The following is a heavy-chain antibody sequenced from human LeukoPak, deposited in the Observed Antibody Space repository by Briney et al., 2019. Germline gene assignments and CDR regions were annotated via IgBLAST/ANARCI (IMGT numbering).Heavy chain of an antibody. CDR1: GGSISSYY. D-gene: IGHD2-2*01. V-gene: IGHV4-59*08. CDR2: IYYSGST. J-gene: IGHJ6*02. Sequence: SETLSLTCTVSGGSISSYYWSWIRQPPGKGLEWIGYIYYSGSTNYNPSLKSRVTISVDTSKNQFSLKLSSVTAADTAVYYCARQWGDIVVVPAAMRYYYYGMDVWGQGTTVTVSS. CDR3: ARQWGDIVVVPAAMRYYYYGMDV.